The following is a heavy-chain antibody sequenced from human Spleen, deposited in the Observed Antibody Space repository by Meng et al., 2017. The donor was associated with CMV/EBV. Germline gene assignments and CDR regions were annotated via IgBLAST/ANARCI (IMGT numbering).Heavy chain of an antibody. V-gene: IGHV1-18*01. CDR1: GYTFTSYG. J-gene: IGHJ6*02. Sequence: ASVQVSCKASGYTFTSYGISWVRQAPGQGLEWMGWISAYNGNTNYAQKLQGRVTMTTDTSTSTAYMELRSLRSDDTAVYYCARTPSLVDIEVEEYYGMDVWGQGTTVTVSS. CDR2: ISAYNGNT. D-gene: IGHD2-2*01. CDR3: ARTPSLVDIEVEEYYGMDV.